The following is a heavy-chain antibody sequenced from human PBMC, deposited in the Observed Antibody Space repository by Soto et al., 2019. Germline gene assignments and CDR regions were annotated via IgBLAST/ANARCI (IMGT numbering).Heavy chain of an antibody. D-gene: IGHD6-13*01. Sequence: ASVKVSCKASGGTFSSYTISWVRQAPGQGLEWMGRIIPILGIANYAQKFQGRVTITADKSTSTAYMELSSLRSEDTAVYYCAREMGAAAGTGNWFDPWGQGTLVTVSS. CDR3: AREMGAAAGTGNWFDP. CDR2: IIPILGIA. V-gene: IGHV1-69*04. CDR1: GGTFSSYT. J-gene: IGHJ5*02.